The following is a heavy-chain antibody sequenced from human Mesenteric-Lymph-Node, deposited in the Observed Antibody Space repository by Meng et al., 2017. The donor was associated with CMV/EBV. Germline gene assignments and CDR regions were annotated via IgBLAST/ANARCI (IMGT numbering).Heavy chain of an antibody. J-gene: IGHJ3*01. CDR1: GFIFSSYS. Sequence: LSLTCAASGFIFSSYSMNWVRQAPGKGLEWVSSISMGRSHIYYVDSVKGRFTVSRDNAKNSLYLQMNSLRAEDTAVYYCARLYTTTFGHAFDFWGQGTMVTVSS. D-gene: IGHD2-2*02. CDR2: ISMGRSHI. CDR3: ARLYTTTFGHAFDF. V-gene: IGHV3-21*01.